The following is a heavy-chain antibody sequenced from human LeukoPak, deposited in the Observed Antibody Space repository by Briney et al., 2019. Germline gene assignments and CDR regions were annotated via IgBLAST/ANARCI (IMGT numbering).Heavy chain of an antibody. D-gene: IGHD5-18*01. CDR1: GYTFTSYG. J-gene: IGHJ6*03. V-gene: IGHV1-18*01. Sequence: ASVKVSCKASGYTFTSYGISWVRQAPGQGLEWMGWISAYNGNTNYAQKLQGRVTMTTDTSTSTAYMELRSLRSDDTAVYYCARDLGTATVEGLTGMDVWGKGTTVTVSS. CDR2: ISAYNGNT. CDR3: ARDLGTATVEGLTGMDV.